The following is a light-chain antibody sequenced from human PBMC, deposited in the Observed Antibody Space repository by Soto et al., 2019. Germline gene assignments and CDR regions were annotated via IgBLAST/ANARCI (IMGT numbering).Light chain of an antibody. Sequence: DIQLTQSPSFLSASVGDRATITCRASQGVSSYLASYQQKTGIAPSLLIYTASSLQSAVPSRFSSSGCATKFSPPISSRQHEEFATFYCQQLNDYPVTFGGGTKVEIK. V-gene: IGKV1-9*01. CDR3: QQLNDYPVT. CDR1: QGVSSY. J-gene: IGKJ4*02. CDR2: TAS.